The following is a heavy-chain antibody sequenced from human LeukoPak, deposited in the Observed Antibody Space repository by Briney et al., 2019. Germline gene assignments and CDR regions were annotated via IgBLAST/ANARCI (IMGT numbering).Heavy chain of an antibody. V-gene: IGHV3-23*01. J-gene: IGHJ4*02. CDR1: GFTFSSYA. CDR3: AKINTDDYYGSGSYLVY. CDR2: ISGSGGST. Sequence: PGGSLRLSCAASGFTFSSYAMSWVRQAPGKGQEWVSAISGSGGSTYYADSVKGRFTISRDNSKNTLYLQMNSLRAEDTAVYYCAKINTDDYYGSGSYLVYWGQGTLVTVSS. D-gene: IGHD3-10*01.